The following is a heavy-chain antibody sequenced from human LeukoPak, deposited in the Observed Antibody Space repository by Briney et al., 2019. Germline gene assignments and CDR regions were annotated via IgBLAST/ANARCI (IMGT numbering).Heavy chain of an antibody. V-gene: IGHV4-59*08. CDR3: ARRGILYGMDV. D-gene: IGHD3-16*01. CDR2: IYYSGST. CDR1: GGSLSSYY. J-gene: IGHJ6*02. Sequence: SETLSLTCTVSGGSLSSYYWSWIRQPPGKGLEWIGYIYYSGSTNYNPSLKSRVTISVDTSKNQFSLKLSSVTAADTAAYYCARRGILYGMDVWGQGTTVTVSS.